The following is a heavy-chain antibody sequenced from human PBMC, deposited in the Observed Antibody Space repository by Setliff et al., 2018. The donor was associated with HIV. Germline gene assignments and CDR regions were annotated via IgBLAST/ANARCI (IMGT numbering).Heavy chain of an antibody. D-gene: IGHD1-26*01. Sequence: PGGSLRLSCATSGLTFSNCGMHWVRQAPGKGLEWVASIRSDGSNKYYADSVTGRFTISRDDSKNTLYLQMNSLRAEDTAVYYCARDPVGAVLSYFDYWGQGSLVTVSS. V-gene: IGHV3-30*02. CDR1: GLTFSNCG. CDR3: ARDPVGAVLSYFDY. J-gene: IGHJ4*02. CDR2: IRSDGSNK.